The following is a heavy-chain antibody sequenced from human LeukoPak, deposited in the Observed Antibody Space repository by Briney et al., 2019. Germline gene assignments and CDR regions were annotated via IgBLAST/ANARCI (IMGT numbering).Heavy chain of an antibody. CDR3: ARGWPVGYSGSYYDY. D-gene: IGHD1-26*01. V-gene: IGHV4-30-4*07. CDR2: IYYSGST. J-gene: IGHJ4*02. CDR1: GGSISSGGYS. Sequence: SETLSLTCAVSGGSISSGGYSWSWIRQPPGKGLEWIGYIYYSGSTYYNPSLKSRVTISVDASKNQFSLKLSSVTAADTAVYYCARGWPVGYSGSYYDYWGQGTLVTVSS.